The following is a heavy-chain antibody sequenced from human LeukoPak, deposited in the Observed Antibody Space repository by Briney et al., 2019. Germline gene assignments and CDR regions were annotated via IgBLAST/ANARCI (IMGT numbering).Heavy chain of an antibody. D-gene: IGHD1-7*01. CDR1: GFTFSSYS. CDR3: ARAHNWKYGSFDF. Sequence: GGSLRLSCAASGFTFSSYSMNWVRQAPGKGLEWVSCISSSSSYIYYADSVKGRFTISRDNAKNSLYLQMHSLGAEDTAVYYCARAHNWKYGSFDFWGQGTLVTVSS. CDR2: ISSSSSYI. V-gene: IGHV3-21*01. J-gene: IGHJ4*02.